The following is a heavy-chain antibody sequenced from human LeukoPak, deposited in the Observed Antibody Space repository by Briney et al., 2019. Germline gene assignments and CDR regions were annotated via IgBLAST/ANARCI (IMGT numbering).Heavy chain of an antibody. CDR2: IYSGGST. CDR3: ARLGDSSGYYDY. CDR1: GFIFDDYV. D-gene: IGHD3-22*01. V-gene: IGHV3-53*01. J-gene: IGHJ4*02. Sequence: GGSLRLSCTASGFIFDDYVMSWVRQAPGKGLEWVSVIYSGGSTYYADSVKGRFTISRDNSKNTLYLQMNSLRAEDTAVYYCARLGDSSGYYDYWGQGTLVTVSS.